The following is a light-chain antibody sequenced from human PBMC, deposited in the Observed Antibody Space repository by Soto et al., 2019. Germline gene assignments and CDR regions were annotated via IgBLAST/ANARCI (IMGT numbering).Light chain of an antibody. Sequence: QSALTQPASVSGSPGQSITIYCIGTSSDVGSYNLVSWYQQHPGKAPKLMIYEVSKRPSGVSNRFSGSKSANTASLTISGLQADDEADYYCCSYGGRSTYVFGTGTKLTVL. CDR3: CSYGGRSTYV. V-gene: IGLV2-23*02. CDR2: EVS. CDR1: SSDVGSYNL. J-gene: IGLJ1*01.